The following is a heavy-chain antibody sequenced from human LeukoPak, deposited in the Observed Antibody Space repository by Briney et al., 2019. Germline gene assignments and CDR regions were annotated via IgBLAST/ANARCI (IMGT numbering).Heavy chain of an antibody. CDR1: GFTFSSYS. V-gene: IGHV3-21*01. D-gene: IGHD3-3*01. CDR2: ISSSSSYI. Sequence: PGGSLRLSCAASGFTFSSYSMNWVRQAPGKGLEWVSSISSSSSYIYYADSVKGRFTISRDNAKNSLYLQMNSLRAEDTAVYYCARDWSGPTDYYYYYGMDVWGQGTTVTVSS. J-gene: IGHJ6*02. CDR3: ARDWSGPTDYYYYYGMDV.